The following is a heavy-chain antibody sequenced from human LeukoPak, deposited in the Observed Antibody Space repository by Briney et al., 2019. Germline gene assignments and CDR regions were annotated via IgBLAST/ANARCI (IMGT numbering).Heavy chain of an antibody. CDR3: ATDRRGYSYAGWFDP. Sequence: SETLSLTCAVYGGSFSGYYWSWIRQPPGEGLEWIGEINHSGSTNYNPSLKSRVTISVDTSKNQFSLKLSSVTAADTAVYYCATDRRGYSYAGWFDPWGQGTLVTVSS. J-gene: IGHJ5*02. D-gene: IGHD5-18*01. CDR1: GGSFSGYY. CDR2: INHSGST. V-gene: IGHV4-34*01.